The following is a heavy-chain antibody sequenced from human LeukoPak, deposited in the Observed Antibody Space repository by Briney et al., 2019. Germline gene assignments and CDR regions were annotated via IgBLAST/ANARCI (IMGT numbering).Heavy chain of an antibody. Sequence: GASVKVSCKASGYTFTGYYIHWVRQAPGQGLEWMGRINPNSGDTNYAQKFQGRVTMTRDTSISAAYMELSRLRSDDTAVFYCARTLGELSLSGHFDYWGQGTLVTVSS. CDR1: GYTFTGYY. CDR2: INPNSGDT. D-gene: IGHD3-16*02. V-gene: IGHV1-2*06. J-gene: IGHJ4*02. CDR3: ARTLGELSLSGHFDY.